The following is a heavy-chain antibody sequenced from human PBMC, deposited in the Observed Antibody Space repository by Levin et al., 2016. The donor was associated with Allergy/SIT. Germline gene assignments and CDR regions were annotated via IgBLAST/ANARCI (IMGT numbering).Heavy chain of an antibody. V-gene: IGHV3-23*01. D-gene: IGHD6-13*01. CDR2: ISGSGGST. J-gene: IGHJ4*02. CDR1: GFTFSSYA. CDR3: ARTLAAAWYFDY. Sequence: GESLKISCAASGFTFSSYAMSWVRQAPGKGLEWVSAISGSGGSTYYADSVKGRFTISRDNSKNTLYLQMNSLRAEDTAVYYCARTLAAAWYFDYWGQGTLVTVSS.